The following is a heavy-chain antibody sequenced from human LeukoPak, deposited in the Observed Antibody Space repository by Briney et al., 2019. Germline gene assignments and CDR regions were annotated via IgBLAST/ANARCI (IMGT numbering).Heavy chain of an antibody. CDR2: IKQDGTEK. CDR3: ARGVLWEPPDY. CDR1: GFTFSNYY. J-gene: IGHJ4*02. V-gene: IGHV3-7*01. Sequence: GGSLRLSCAASGFTFSNYYMNWVRQAPGKGLEWVANIKQDGTEKYYVDSAKGRFTISRDNAKNSPYLQMNSLRAEDTAVYYCARGVLWEPPDYWGQGTLVTVSS. D-gene: IGHD1-14*01.